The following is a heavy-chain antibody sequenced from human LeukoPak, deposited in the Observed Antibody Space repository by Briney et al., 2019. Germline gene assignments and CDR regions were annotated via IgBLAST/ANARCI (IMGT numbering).Heavy chain of an antibody. Sequence: SETLSLTCAVYGGSFSGYYWSWIRQPPGKGLEWIGEINHSGSTNYNPSLKSRVTISVDTSKNQFSLKLSSVTAADTAVYYCARRYVGATSWFDPWGQGTLVTVSS. CDR2: INHSGST. CDR1: GGSFSGYY. D-gene: IGHD1-26*01. J-gene: IGHJ5*02. V-gene: IGHV4-34*01. CDR3: ARRYVGATSWFDP.